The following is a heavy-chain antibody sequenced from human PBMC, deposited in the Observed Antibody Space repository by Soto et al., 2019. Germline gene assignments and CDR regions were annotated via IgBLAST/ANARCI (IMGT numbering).Heavy chain of an antibody. CDR1: GGSISSYY. Sequence: SETLSLTCTVSGGSISSYYWSWIRQPPGKGLEWIGYIYYSGSTNYNPSLKSRVTISVDTSKNQFSLKLSSVTAADTAVYYCARDRWSYDFWSGYRYYYGMDVWGQGTTVTVSS. V-gene: IGHV4-59*12. CDR3: ARDRWSYDFWSGYRYYYGMDV. D-gene: IGHD3-3*01. CDR2: IYYSGST. J-gene: IGHJ6*02.